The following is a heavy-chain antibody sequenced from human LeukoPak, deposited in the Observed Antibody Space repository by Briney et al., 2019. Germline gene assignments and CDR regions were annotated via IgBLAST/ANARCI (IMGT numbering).Heavy chain of an antibody. CDR2: IYYSGST. V-gene: IGHV4-59*01. Sequence: SETLSLTCTVSGGSISSYYWSWIRQPPGKGLEWIGYIYYSGSTNYNPSLKSRVTISVDTSKNQFSLKLSSVTAADTAVYYCAREGDAAVPFDYWGQGTLVTASS. CDR3: AREGDAAVPFDY. D-gene: IGHD6-19*01. J-gene: IGHJ4*02. CDR1: GGSISSYY.